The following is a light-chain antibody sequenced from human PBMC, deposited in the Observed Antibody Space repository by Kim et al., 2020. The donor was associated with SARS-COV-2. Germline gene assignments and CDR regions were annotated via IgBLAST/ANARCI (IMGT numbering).Light chain of an antibody. CDR2: YDS. Sequence: APGKTARITWGGNNIGSKSVLWYQQKPGQAPVLVIYYDSDRPSGIPERFSGSNSGNTATLTISRVEAGDEADYYCQVWDSSSDHVVFGGGTKLTVL. J-gene: IGLJ2*01. CDR3: QVWDSSSDHVV. CDR1: NIGSKS. V-gene: IGLV3-21*04.